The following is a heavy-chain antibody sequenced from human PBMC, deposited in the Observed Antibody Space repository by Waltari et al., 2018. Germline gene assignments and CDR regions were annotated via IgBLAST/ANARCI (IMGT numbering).Heavy chain of an antibody. CDR1: GSIFSKYD. J-gene: IGHJ6*02. D-gene: IGHD3-10*01. V-gene: IGHV3-33*06. Sequence: QEHLLQSGGGVVHPGGSLRLSCEASGSIFSKYDMNWVRQAPGKGLGWVAVMSYDGSTRYYADSVKGRFTISRDNSKNTLHLQMNSLRAEDTALYYCAKDRSSDFYYGMDVWGQGTTVTVSS. CDR2: MSYDGSTR. CDR3: AKDRSSDFYYGMDV.